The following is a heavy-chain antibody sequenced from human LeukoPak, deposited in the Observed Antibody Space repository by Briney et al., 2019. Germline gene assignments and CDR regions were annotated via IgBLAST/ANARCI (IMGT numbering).Heavy chain of an antibody. V-gene: IGHV4-34*01. Sequence: SETLSLTCAVYGGSFSGYYWSWIRQPPGKGLEWIGEINHSGSTNYNPSLKSRVTISVDTSKNQFSLKLSSVTAADTAVYYCARGEGYDFWSGYQIDYWGQGTLFTVSS. CDR1: GGSFSGYY. J-gene: IGHJ4*02. CDR3: ARGEGYDFWSGYQIDY. CDR2: INHSGST. D-gene: IGHD3-3*01.